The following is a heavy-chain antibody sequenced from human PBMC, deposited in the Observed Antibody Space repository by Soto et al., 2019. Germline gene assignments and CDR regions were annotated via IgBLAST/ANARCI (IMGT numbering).Heavy chain of an antibody. CDR2: LNSISNSV. CDR1: GFTFVTYT. CDR3: TRTPDY. V-gene: IGHV3-21*01. Sequence: GGSLRLSCAASGFTFVTYTITFFGQAPCKWLEWVASLNSISNSVYYVDSVRGRFTISRDNSKNSLFLQLNGLRPEDTGFYYCTRTPDYWGPGTLVTVSS. J-gene: IGHJ4*02.